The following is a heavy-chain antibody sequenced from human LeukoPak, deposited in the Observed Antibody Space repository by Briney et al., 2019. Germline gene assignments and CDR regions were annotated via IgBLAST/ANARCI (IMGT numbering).Heavy chain of an antibody. CDR3: AKGIVTVPAVVDY. D-gene: IGHD2-2*01. J-gene: IGHJ4*02. CDR2: IRSDGSDE. V-gene: IGHV3-30*02. CDR1: GFTFGSYG. Sequence: GGSLRLSCAASGFTFGSYGMHWVRQAPGKGLDWLTYIRSDGSDEYYADSVKGRFTISRDNSKNTLYLQMNNLRPEDTAVYYCAKGIVTVPAVVDYWGQGTLVTVSS.